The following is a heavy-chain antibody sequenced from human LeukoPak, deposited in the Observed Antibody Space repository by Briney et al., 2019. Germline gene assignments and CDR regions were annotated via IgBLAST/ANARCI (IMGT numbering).Heavy chain of an antibody. CDR1: GGSFSGYY. CDR3: ARGSPGYCSSTSCYSEDSNTGGFDY. D-gene: IGHD2-2*01. V-gene: IGHV4-34*01. J-gene: IGHJ4*02. Sequence: PSETLSLTCAAYGGSFSGYYWSWIRQPPGKGLEWIGEINHSGSTNDNPSLKSRVTISVDTSKNQFSLKLSSVTAADTAVYYCARGSPGYCSSTSCYSEDSNTGGFDYWGQGTLVTVSS. CDR2: INHSGST.